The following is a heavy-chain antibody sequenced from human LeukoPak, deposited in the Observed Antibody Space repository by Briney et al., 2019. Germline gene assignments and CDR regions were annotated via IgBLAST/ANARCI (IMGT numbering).Heavy chain of an antibody. D-gene: IGHD2-2*01. CDR2: IYYSGST. Sequence: SETLSLTCTVSGGSISSYYWSWIRQPPGKGLEWIGYIYYSGSTNYNPSLKSRVTISVDASKNQFSLKLSSVTAADTAVYYCARGVRYCSSTSCLNWFDPWGQGTLVTVSS. CDR3: ARGVRYCSSTSCLNWFDP. CDR1: GGSISSYY. V-gene: IGHV4-59*01. J-gene: IGHJ5*02.